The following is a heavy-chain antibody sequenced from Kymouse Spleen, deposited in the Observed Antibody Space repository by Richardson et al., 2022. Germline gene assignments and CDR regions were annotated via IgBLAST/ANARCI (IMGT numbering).Heavy chain of an antibody. CDR3: ARARIAAAAIYYYYGMDV. D-gene: IGHD6-13*01. V-gene: IGHV3-13*01. Sequence: EVQLVESGGGLVQPGGSLRLSCAASGFTFSSYDMHWVRQATGKGLEWVSAIGTAGDTYYPGSVKGRFTISRENAKNSLYLQMNSLRAGDTAVYYCARARIAAAAIYYYYGMDVWGQGTTVTVSS. J-gene: IGHJ6*02. CDR1: GFTFSSYD. CDR2: IGTAGDT.